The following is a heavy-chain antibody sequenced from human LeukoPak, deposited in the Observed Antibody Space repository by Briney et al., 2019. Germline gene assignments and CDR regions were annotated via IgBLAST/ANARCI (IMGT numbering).Heavy chain of an antibody. D-gene: IGHD4-17*01. V-gene: IGHV3-7*01. Sequence: PGGSLRLSCAASGFTFRSFNMNWVRQAPGKGLEWVANIKQDGSEKYYVDSVKGRFTISRDNAKNSLSLQMNSLRAEDTAVYYCARRDHGDYGEEYWGQGTLVTVSS. CDR2: IKQDGSEK. CDR3: ARRDHGDYGEEY. CDR1: GFTFRSFN. J-gene: IGHJ4*02.